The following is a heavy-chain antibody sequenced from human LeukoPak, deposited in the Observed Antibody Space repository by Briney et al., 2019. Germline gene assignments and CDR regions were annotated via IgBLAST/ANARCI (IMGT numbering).Heavy chain of an antibody. D-gene: IGHD2-2*01. V-gene: IGHV3-74*01. CDR3: VRGRGVPEYYFDY. CDR2: IKTDGSST. CDR1: GFTFSSYW. Sequence: GGSLRLSCANSGFTFSSYWMHWVRQAPGKGLVWVSRIKTDGSSTTYADFVQGRFTISRDNAKNTLYLQMNSLRADDTAVYYCVRGRGVPEYYFDYWAREPWSPSPQ. J-gene: IGHJ4*02.